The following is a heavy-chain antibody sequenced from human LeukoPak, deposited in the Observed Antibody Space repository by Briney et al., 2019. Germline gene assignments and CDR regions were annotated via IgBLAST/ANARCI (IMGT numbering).Heavy chain of an antibody. Sequence: PGGSLRLSCVVSGFTFSSYGMHWVRQAPGKGLEWVAVISYDGSNKYYADSVKGRFTISRDNSKNTLYLQMNSLRAEDTAVYYCARDPLPYSGYDSHVFPGSDYWGQGTLVTVSS. J-gene: IGHJ4*02. CDR3: ARDPLPYSGYDSHVFPGSDY. CDR1: GFTFSSYG. CDR2: ISYDGSNK. D-gene: IGHD5-12*01. V-gene: IGHV3-30*03.